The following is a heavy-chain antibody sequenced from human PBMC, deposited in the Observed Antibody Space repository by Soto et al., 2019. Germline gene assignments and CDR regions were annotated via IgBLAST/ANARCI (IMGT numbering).Heavy chain of an antibody. CDR3: ARSQAPTTHQFDP. CDR2: IKSKTDGGTT. V-gene: IGHV3-15*07. CDR1: GFTFSNAW. J-gene: IGHJ5*02. D-gene: IGHD1-7*01. Sequence: GGSLRLSCAASGFTFSNAWMNWVRQAPGKGLEWVGRIKSKTDGGTTDYAAPVKGRFTISRDDSKNTLYLQMNSLKTEDTAVYYCARSQAPTTHQFDPWGQGTLVTVSS.